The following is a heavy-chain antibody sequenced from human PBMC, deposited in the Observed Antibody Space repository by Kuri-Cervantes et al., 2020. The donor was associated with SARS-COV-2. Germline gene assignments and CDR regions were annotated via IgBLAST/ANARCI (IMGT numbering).Heavy chain of an antibody. V-gene: IGHV3-33*08. Sequence: LSLTCAASGFTFSSYGMHWVRQAPGKGLEWVAVIWYDGSNKYYADSLKGRFTISRDNSKNTLYLQMNSLRAEDTVGYYFARDLFRGKVFAEPGGMDVWGQETTVTVSS. CDR1: GFTFSSYG. J-gene: IGHJ6*02. D-gene: IGHD3-10*01. CDR3: ARDLFRGKVFAEPGGMDV. CDR2: IWYDGSNK.